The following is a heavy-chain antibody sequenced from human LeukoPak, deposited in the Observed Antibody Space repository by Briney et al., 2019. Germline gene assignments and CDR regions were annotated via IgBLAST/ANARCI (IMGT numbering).Heavy chain of an antibody. J-gene: IGHJ5*02. D-gene: IGHD3-10*01. CDR2: ISAYNGNT. Sequence: GASVKVSCKASGYTFTGYYMHWVRQAPGQGLEWMGWISAYNGNTNYAQKLQGRVTMTTDTSTSTAYMELRSLRSDDTAVYYCARADTMVRGGTWFDPWGQGTLVTVSS. V-gene: IGHV1-18*04. CDR1: GYTFTGYY. CDR3: ARADTMVRGGTWFDP.